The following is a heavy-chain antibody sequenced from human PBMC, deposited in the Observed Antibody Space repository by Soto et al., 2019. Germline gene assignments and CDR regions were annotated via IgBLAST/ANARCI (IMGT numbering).Heavy chain of an antibody. D-gene: IGHD3-22*01. CDR2: IYPDDSDT. V-gene: IGHV5-51*01. CDR3: ARRRYYYDSSGSPPTAFDP. J-gene: IGHJ5*02. Sequence: PGESLKISCRGSGYIFTKYWVGWVRQMPGKGLEWMGIIYPDDSDTRYSPSFQGQVNISADKSVNTAYLQWSSLKASDSAMYYCARRRYYYDSSGSPPTAFDPWGQGTLVTVSS. CDR1: GYIFTKYW.